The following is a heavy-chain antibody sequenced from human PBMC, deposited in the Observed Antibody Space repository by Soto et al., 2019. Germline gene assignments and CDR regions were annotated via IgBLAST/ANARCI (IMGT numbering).Heavy chain of an antibody. CDR1: GFTFSTHG. J-gene: IGHJ4*02. V-gene: IGHV3-30*18. CDR3: AKGSSGNYYTDLDF. CDR2: ISYDGSNK. Sequence: QVQLVESGGGVVQPGRSLRLSCAASGFTFSTHGMYWVRQAPGKGLEWVAVISYDGSNKYYADSVKGRFTISRDNSKNTLYLQMNSLRVEDTAVYYCAKGSSGNYYTDLDFWGQGTLVTVSS. D-gene: IGHD1-26*01.